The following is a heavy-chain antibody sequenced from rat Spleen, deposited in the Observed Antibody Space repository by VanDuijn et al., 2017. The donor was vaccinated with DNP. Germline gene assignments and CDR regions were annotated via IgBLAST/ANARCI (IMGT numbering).Heavy chain of an antibody. J-gene: IGHJ2*01. V-gene: IGHV5-29*01. Sequence: EVQVVESGGGLVQPGRSLKLSCAASRFIFSNYGLAWVRQAPTKGLEWVATISTSDSRTYYPDSVRGRFTISRDNAKSTLYLQMNSLRSEDMATYYCVRWDYGMYGFDYWGQGVMVTVSS. CDR1: RFIFSNYG. D-gene: IGHD1-11*01. CDR3: VRWDYGMYGFDY. CDR2: ISTSDSRT.